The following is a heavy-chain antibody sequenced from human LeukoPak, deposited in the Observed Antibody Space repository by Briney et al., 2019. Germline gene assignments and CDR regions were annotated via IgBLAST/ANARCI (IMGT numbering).Heavy chain of an antibody. CDR2: INHSGST. D-gene: IGHD3-9*01. J-gene: IGHJ4*02. Sequence: PSETLSLTCAVYGGSFRGYYWSWIRQPPGKVLEWIGEINHSGSTNYNPSLKSRVTISVDTSKNQFSLKLSSVTAADTAVYYCARGRMSYYDILTPPRGTPYFDYWGQGTLVTVSS. V-gene: IGHV4-34*01. CDR1: GGSFRGYY. CDR3: ARGRMSYYDILTPPRGTPYFDY.